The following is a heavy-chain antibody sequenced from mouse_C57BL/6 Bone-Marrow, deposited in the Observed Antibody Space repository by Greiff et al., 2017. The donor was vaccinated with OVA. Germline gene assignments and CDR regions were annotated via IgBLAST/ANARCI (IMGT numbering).Heavy chain of an antibody. CDR3: ARYGRGYSEV. J-gene: IGHJ1*03. Sequence: EVQLVESGGGLVQPGGSLKLSCAASGFTFSDYYMYWVRQTPEKRLEWVAYIRNGGGSTYYPDTVKGRFTISRDKAKNTLYKQRSRVKSEDTTRDYCARYGRGYSEVGGTGTTGTGAS. CDR1: GFTFSDYY. V-gene: IGHV5-12*01. D-gene: IGHD1-1*01. CDR2: IRNGGGST.